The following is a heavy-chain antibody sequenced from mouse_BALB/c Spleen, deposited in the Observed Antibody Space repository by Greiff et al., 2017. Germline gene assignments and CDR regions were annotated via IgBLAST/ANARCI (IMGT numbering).Heavy chain of an antibody. CDR1: GFTFSSYA. J-gene: IGHJ4*01. CDR3: AREGYSPYAMDY. D-gene: IGHD3-1*01. CDR2: ISSGGSYT. V-gene: IGHV5-9-4*01. Sequence: EVQLVESGGGLVKPGGSLKLSCAASGFTFSSYAMSWVRQSPEKRLEWVAEISSGGSYTYYPDTVTGRFTISRDNAKNTLYLEMSSLRSEDTAMYYCAREGYSPYAMDYWGQGTSVTVSS.